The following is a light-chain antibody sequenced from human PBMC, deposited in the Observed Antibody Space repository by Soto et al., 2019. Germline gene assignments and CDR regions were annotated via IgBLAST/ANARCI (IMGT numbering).Light chain of an antibody. CDR3: AAWDGSLNAVV. CDR2: GNN. Sequence: QSVLTQSPSASGTPGQRVTISCSGSSSNIGSNSVKWYQQLPGTAPKLLMDGNNQRPSGVPDRFSGSKSGTSASLAISGLQSEDEADYYCAAWDGSLNAVVFGGGTKLTVL. V-gene: IGLV1-44*01. J-gene: IGLJ2*01. CDR1: SSNIGSNS.